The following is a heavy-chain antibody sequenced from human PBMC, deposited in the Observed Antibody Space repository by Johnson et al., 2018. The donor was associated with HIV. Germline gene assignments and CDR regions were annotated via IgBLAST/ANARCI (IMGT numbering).Heavy chain of an antibody. V-gene: IGHV3-33*08. D-gene: IGHD6-13*01. CDR3: TTCSRSGAFDI. CDR2: IWYDGSNK. J-gene: IGHJ3*02. Sequence: QVQLVESGGGVVQPGRSLRLSCAASGFTFTNYGMHWVRQAPGKGLEWVAVIWYDGSNKYYADSVKGRFTISRDNSKNSLYLQMNSLKTEDTAVYYCTTCSRSGAFDIWGQGTMVTVSS. CDR1: GFTFTNYG.